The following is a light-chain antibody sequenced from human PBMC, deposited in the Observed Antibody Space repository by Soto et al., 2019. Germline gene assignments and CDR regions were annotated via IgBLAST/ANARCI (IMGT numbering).Light chain of an antibody. Sequence: QPVLTQPASGSGSPGQSITISCTRTISDVGGYNFVSWYQQYPGKAPKLMICDVSNRPSGVSNRFSGSKSGNTASLTISGLQAEDEADYYCSSFTGSNYVFGTGTKVTVL. CDR1: ISDVGGYNF. CDR2: DVS. J-gene: IGLJ1*01. CDR3: SSFTGSNYV. V-gene: IGLV2-14*03.